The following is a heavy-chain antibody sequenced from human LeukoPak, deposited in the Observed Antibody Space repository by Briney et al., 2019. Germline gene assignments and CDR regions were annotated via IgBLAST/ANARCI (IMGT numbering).Heavy chain of an antibody. D-gene: IGHD2-15*01. CDR2: ILYTGNT. CDR3: ATAGGRYYSGWEFDS. V-gene: IGHV4-59*01. CDR1: GDSISTYY. J-gene: IGHJ4*02. Sequence: SETLSLTCTVSGDSISTYYWSWIRQSPEKGLEWLGYILYTGNTNYNPSLKSRATISIDTSKKQFSMNLSSVTAADTAVYYCATAGGRYYSGWEFDSWGQGTLVTVSS.